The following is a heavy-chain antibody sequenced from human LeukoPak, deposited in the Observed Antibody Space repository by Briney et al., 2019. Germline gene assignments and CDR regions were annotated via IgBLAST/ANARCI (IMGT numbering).Heavy chain of an antibody. CDR3: ARGYGFGYTVTTYYYYGMDV. V-gene: IGHV4-34*01. D-gene: IGHD4-17*01. CDR2: INHSGST. Sequence: SETLSLTCTVSGGSISSYYWSWIRQPPGKGLEWIGEINHSGSTNYNPSLKSRVTISVDTSKNQFSLKLSSVTAADTAVYYCARGYGFGYTVTTYYYYGMDVWGQGTTVTVSS. J-gene: IGHJ6*02. CDR1: GGSISSYY.